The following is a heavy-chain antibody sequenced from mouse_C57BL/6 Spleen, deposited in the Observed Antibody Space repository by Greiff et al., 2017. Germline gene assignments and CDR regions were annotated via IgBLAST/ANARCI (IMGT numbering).Heavy chain of an antibody. D-gene: IGHD2-4*01. J-gene: IGHJ4*01. CDR2: ISYDGSN. CDR3: ARNDYDIYAMDY. CDR1: GYSITSGYY. V-gene: IGHV3-6*01. Sequence: EVKLMESGPGLVKPSQSLSLTCSVTGYSITSGYYWNWIRQFPGNKLEWMGYISYDGSNNYNPSLKNRISITRDTSKKQFFLKLNSVTTEDTATYYCARNDYDIYAMDYWGQGTSVTVSS.